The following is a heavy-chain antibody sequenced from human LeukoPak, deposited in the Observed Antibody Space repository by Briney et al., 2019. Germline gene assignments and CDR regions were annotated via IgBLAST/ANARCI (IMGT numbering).Heavy chain of an antibody. D-gene: IGHD6-6*01. CDR2: IRSKAYGGTT. J-gene: IGHJ4*02. Sequence: GGFLRLSCTASGFTFGDYAMSWLRQAPGKGLDWVGFIRSKAYGGTTEYAASVKGRFTISRDDSKSIAYLQMNSLKTEDTAVYYCTRDLQAYSSSPKYYDYWGQGTLVTVSS. V-gene: IGHV3-49*03. CDR3: TRDLQAYSSSPKYYDY. CDR1: GFTFGDYA.